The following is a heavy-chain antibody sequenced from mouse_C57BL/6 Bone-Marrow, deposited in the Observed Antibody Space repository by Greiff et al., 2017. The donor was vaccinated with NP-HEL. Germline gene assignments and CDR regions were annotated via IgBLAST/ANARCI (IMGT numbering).Heavy chain of an antibody. CDR1: GFSLTSYG. Sequence: QVQLKQSGPGLVQPSQSLSITCTVSGFSLTSYGVHWVRQSPGKGLEWLGVIWSGGSTDYNAAFISRLSISKDNSKSQVFFKMNSLQAEDTAIYYCARNNYLYWYFDVWGTGTTVTVSS. V-gene: IGHV2-2*01. D-gene: IGHD2-1*01. J-gene: IGHJ1*03. CDR3: ARNNYLYWYFDV. CDR2: IWSGGST.